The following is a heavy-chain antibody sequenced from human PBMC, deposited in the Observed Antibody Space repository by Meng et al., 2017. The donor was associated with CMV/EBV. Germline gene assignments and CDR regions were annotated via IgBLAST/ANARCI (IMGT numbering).Heavy chain of an antibody. V-gene: IGHV3-72*01. Sequence: GGSLRLSCAASGFTFSDHYMDWVRQAPGKGLEWVGRTRNKANSYTTEYAASVKGRFTISRDDSKNSLYLQMNSLKTEDTAVYYCARDLSTGPDAFDIWGQGTMVTVSS. CDR2: TRNKANSYTT. CDR1: GFTFSDHY. CDR3: ARDLSTGPDAFDI. J-gene: IGHJ3*02. D-gene: IGHD2-8*02.